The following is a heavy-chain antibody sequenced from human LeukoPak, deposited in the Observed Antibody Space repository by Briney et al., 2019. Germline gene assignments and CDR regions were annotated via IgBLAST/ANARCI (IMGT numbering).Heavy chain of an antibody. CDR2: FYFTGNT. V-gene: IGHV4-39*01. CDR3: ARQLNWFDP. CDR1: GGSISSSSYS. Sequence: SGTLSLTCAVSGGSISSSSYSWAWIRQPPGKGLEWIGNFYFTGNTYYNPSLKSRVTISGDTSKSQFSLKLSSVTAADTAVYYCARQLNWFDPWGQGTLVTVSS. J-gene: IGHJ5*02.